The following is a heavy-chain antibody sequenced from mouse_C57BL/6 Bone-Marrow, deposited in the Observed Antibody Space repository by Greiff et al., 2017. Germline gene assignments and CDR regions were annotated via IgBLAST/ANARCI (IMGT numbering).Heavy chain of an antibody. CDR2: ISYDGSN. Sequence: EVKLVESGPGLVKPSQSLSLTCSVTGYSITSGYYWNWIRQFPGNKLEWMGYISYDGSNNYNPSLKNRISITRDTSKNQFFLKLNSVTTEDTATYYCASETGYLYYFDYWGQGTTLTVSS. V-gene: IGHV3-6*01. CDR3: ASETGYLYYFDY. D-gene: IGHD2-2*01. J-gene: IGHJ2*01. CDR1: GYSITSGYY.